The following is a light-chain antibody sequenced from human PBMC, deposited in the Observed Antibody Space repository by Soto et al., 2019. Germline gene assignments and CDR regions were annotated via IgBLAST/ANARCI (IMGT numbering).Light chain of an antibody. Sequence: SVLTQPASVSGSPGQSITISCTGTSSDVGGYNYVSWYQQHPGKAPKLMIYEVRNRPSGVSNRFSGSKSGNTASLTISGLQAEDEADYYCSSYTGSNTGVFGGGTKLTVL. CDR3: SSYTGSNTGV. CDR1: SSDVGGYNY. CDR2: EVR. J-gene: IGLJ3*02. V-gene: IGLV2-14*01.